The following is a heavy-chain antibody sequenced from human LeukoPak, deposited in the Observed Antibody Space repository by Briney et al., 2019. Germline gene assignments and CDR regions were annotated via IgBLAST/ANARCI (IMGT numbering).Heavy chain of an antibody. CDR1: GYTFLSYG. V-gene: IGHV1-18*01. D-gene: IGHD4-17*01. J-gene: IGHJ5*02. CDR3: ARDRYGDYGSWFDP. CDR2: VNTYNGNT. Sequence: ASVKVSCKASGYTFLSYGISWVRQAPGQGLEWMGWVNTYNGNTNYAQKLQGRVTMTTDTSTSTAYMELRSLRSDDTAVYYCARDRYGDYGSWFDPWGQGTLVTVSS.